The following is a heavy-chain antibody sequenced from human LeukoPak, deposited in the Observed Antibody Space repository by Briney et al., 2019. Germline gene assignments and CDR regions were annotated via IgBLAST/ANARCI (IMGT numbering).Heavy chain of an antibody. CDR1: GYTFTSYA. CDR3: ARDNVPTYYYDSSPPGGS. Sequence: ASVKVSCKASGYTFTSYAMHWVRQAPGQRLEWMGWINAGNGNTKYSQKFQGRVTITRDTSASTAYMELSSLRSEDTAVYYCARDNVPTYYYDSSPPGGSWGQGTMVTVSS. J-gene: IGHJ3*01. V-gene: IGHV1-3*01. CDR2: INAGNGNT. D-gene: IGHD3-22*01.